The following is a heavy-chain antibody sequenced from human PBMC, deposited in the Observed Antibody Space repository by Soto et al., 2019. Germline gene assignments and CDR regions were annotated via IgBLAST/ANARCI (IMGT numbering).Heavy chain of an antibody. V-gene: IGHV3-53*01. CDR3: ARVDWSEDYYDSSGYFDF. CDR1: GFTVSSNY. Sequence: GGSLRLSCAASGFTVSSNYMSWVRQAPGKGLEWVSVIYSSGRTYYADSVKGRLTISRNNSKNTLYLQMNSLRAEDTAVYYCARVDWSEDYYDSSGYFDFWGQGTLVTVSS. CDR2: IYSSGRT. D-gene: IGHD3-22*01. J-gene: IGHJ4*02.